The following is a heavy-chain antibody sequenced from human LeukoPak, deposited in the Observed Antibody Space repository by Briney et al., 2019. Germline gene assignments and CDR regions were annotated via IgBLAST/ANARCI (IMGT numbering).Heavy chain of an antibody. V-gene: IGHV4-31*03. CDR3: AGPNYYYDSSGYYTAWGWVY. J-gene: IGHJ4*02. D-gene: IGHD3-22*01. Sequence: PSETLSLTCTVSGGSISSGGYYWSWIRQHPGKGLEWIGYIYYSGSTYYNPSLKSRVTISVDTSKNQFSLKLSSVTAADTAVYYCAGPNYYYDSSGYYTAWGWVYWGQGTLVTVSS. CDR2: IYYSGST. CDR1: GGSISSGGYY.